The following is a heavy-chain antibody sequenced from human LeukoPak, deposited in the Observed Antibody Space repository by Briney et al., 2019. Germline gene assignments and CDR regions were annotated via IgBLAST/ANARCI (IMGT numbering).Heavy chain of an antibody. Sequence: ASVKVSCKASGYTFTSYAMHRVRQAPGQRLEWMGWINAGNGNTKYSQKFQGRVTITRDTSASTAYMELSSLRSEDTAVYYCARGYFDWLLRDTEFDYWGQGTLVTVSS. CDR1: GYTFTSYA. V-gene: IGHV1-3*01. D-gene: IGHD3-9*01. CDR3: ARGYFDWLLRDTEFDY. J-gene: IGHJ4*02. CDR2: INAGNGNT.